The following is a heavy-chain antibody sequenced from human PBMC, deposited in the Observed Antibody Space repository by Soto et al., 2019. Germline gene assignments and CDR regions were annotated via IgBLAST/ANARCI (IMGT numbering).Heavy chain of an antibody. J-gene: IGHJ4*02. CDR1: GGSFSGYY. CDR3: ARGRGEQQLPKRGYFDY. CDR2: INHSGST. Sequence: QVQLQQWGAGLLKPSETLSLTCAVYGGSFSGYYWSWIRQPPGKGLEWIGEINHSGSTNYNPSLKRRVTISVDTSKNQFSRKLSSVTAADTAVYYCARGRGEQQLPKRGYFDYWGQGTLVTVSS. D-gene: IGHD6-13*01. V-gene: IGHV4-34*01.